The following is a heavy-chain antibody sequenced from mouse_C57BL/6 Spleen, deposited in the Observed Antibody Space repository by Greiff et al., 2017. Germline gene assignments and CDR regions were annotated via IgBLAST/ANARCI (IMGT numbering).Heavy chain of an antibody. CDR3: ARQLPEYFDY. Sequence: LVESGPELVTPGASVQISCKASGYAFCSSWLTWVKQRPGKGLEWFWRIYPGDGDTNYNGKFKGKATLTADKSSSTANMQLSSRTSKDSAVYFCARQLPEYFDYGGQGTTLTVSS. V-gene: IGHV1-82*01. CDR2: IYPGDGDT. CDR1: GYAFCSSW. D-gene: IGHD3-1*01. J-gene: IGHJ2*01.